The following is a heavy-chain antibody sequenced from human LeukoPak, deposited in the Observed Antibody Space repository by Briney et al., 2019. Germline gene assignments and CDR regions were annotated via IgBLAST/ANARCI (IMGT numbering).Heavy chain of an antibody. J-gene: IGHJ4*02. CDR1: GGSSSAFY. Sequence: SETLSLTCAVSGGSSSAFYWSWIRQAPGKALEWIGEINHRGGNNCNPSLKSRLTMSLDTSKTHFSLNLTSVTAADTAVYYCVGGLDFDWFPNWGQGTLVVVSS. V-gene: IGHV4-34*01. CDR2: INHRGGN. CDR3: VGGLDFDWFPN. D-gene: IGHD3-9*01.